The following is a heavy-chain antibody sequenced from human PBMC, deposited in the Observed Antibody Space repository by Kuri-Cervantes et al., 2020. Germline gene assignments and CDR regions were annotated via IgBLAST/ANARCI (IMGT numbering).Heavy chain of an antibody. V-gene: IGHV3-13*01. CDR1: GFTFSSYD. CDR2: ISTAGDT. CDR3: ARRSGGGGSYDY. J-gene: IGHJ4*02. D-gene: IGHD3-10*01. Sequence: GGSLRLSCAASGFTFSSYDMHWVRQATGKGLEWVSAISTAGDTYYLGSVKGRFTISRENAKNSLYLQMNSLRAGDTAVYYCARRSGGGGSYDYWGQGTLVTVSS.